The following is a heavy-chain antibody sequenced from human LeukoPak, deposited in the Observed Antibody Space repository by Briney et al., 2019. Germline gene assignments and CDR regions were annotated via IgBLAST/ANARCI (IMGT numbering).Heavy chain of an antibody. J-gene: IGHJ2*01. V-gene: IGHV1-46*01. CDR2: INPSGGST. CDR1: GYTFTSYY. Sequence: ASVKVSCKASGYTFTSYYMHWVRQAPGQGLEWMGIINPSGGSTSYAQKFQGRVTMTRDTSTSTVYMELSSLRSEDTAVYYCAREPAYDYGDYRYFDLWGRGTLVTVSS. D-gene: IGHD4-17*01. CDR3: AREPAYDYGDYRYFDL.